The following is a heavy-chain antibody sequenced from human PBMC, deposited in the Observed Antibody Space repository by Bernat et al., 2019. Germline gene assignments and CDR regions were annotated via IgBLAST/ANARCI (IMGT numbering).Heavy chain of an antibody. CDR3: ASGVSGSQVFFEH. CDR2: ITKSGDST. J-gene: IGHJ4*02. V-gene: IGHV3-23*01. CDR1: GITFNSYV. Sequence: EVQLLESGGGLVQPGGSLRLSCAASGITFNSYVMRWVRQAPGKGLEWVSSITKSGDSTYYADSMKGRFTISRDNSKNTLYLQMNSLRAEDTAVYYCASGVSGSQVFFEHWGQGTLVTVSS. D-gene: IGHD1-26*01.